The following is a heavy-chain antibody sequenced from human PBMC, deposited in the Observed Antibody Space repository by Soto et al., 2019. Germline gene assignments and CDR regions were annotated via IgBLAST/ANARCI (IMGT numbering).Heavy chain of an antibody. CDR1: GGTFSSYA. D-gene: IGHD3-10*01. CDR3: ARTPYRYYGSGSYYSYYYYYGMDV. V-gene: IGHV1-69*13. Sequence: ASVKVSCKASGGTFSSYAISWVRQAPGQGLEWMGGIIPIFGTANYAQKFQGRVTITADESTSTAYMELSSLRSEDTAVYYCARTPYRYYGSGSYYSYYYYYGMDVWGQGTTVTVSS. CDR2: IIPIFGTA. J-gene: IGHJ6*02.